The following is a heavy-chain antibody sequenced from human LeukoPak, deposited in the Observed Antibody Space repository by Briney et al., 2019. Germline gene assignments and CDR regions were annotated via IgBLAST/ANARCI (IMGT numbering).Heavy chain of an antibody. V-gene: IGHV1-69*05. CDR3: ARSQYCSSTSCYWNYRWDYFDY. CDR1: GGTFSNYA. CDR2: IIPIFGTA. Sequence: SVKVSCKASGGTFSNYAISWVRQAPGQGLEWMGGIIPIFGTANYAQKFQGRVTITTDESTSTAYMELSSLRSEDTAVYYCARSQYCSSTSCYWNYRWDYFDYWGQGTLVTVSS. J-gene: IGHJ4*02. D-gene: IGHD2-2*01.